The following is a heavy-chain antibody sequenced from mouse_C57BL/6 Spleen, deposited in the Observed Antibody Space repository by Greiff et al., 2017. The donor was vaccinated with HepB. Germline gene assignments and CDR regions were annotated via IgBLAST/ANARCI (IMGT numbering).Heavy chain of an antibody. D-gene: IGHD1-1*01. CDR2: IYPGDGDT. J-gene: IGHJ4*01. CDR3: AREGNYYGSQYYDAMDY. Sequence: VQLQQSGPELVKPGASVKISCKASGYAFSSSWMNWVKQRPGKGLEWIGRIYPGDGDTNYNGKFKGKATLTADKSSSTAYMQLSSLTSEDSAVYFCAREGNYYGSQYYDAMDYWGQGTSVTVSS. CDR1: GYAFSSSW. V-gene: IGHV1-82*01.